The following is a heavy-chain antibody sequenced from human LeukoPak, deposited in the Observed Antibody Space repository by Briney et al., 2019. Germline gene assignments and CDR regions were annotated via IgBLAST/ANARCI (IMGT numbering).Heavy chain of an antibody. Sequence: GRSLRLSCVASGFTFGGFAMHWVRQAPGKGLEWVSGISWNSGLIAYADSVKGRFTTSRDNAKNSLYLQMNSLTTEDTALYYCAKGGVAVTGTPNQGYFDYWGQGTLVTVSS. CDR1: GFTFGGFA. CDR2: ISWNSGLI. D-gene: IGHD6-19*01. CDR3: AKGGVAVTGTPNQGYFDY. J-gene: IGHJ4*02. V-gene: IGHV3-9*01.